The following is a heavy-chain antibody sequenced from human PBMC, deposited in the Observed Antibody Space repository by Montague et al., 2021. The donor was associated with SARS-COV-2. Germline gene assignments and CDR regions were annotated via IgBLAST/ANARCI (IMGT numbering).Heavy chain of an antibody. CDR1: GDSVSSKSVA. CDR3: ASTDVVVGPMPMPFDY. D-gene: IGHD2-15*01. CDR2: TYYRSKWDS. J-gene: IGHJ4*02. V-gene: IGHV6-1*01. Sequence: CAISGDSVSSKSVAWNWIRQSPSRALEWLGRTYYRSKWDSDYAESVKRRLVITPDTSKNQVSLRLSSVTAADTAVYYCASTDVVVGPMPMPFDYWGQGTLVTVSS.